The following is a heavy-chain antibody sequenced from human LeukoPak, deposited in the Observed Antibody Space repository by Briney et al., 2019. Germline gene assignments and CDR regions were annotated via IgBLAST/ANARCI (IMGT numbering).Heavy chain of an antibody. V-gene: IGHV1-2*02. CDR1: GYTITGYY. Sequence: GASVKVSCKAFGYTITGYYIHWVRQAPGQGLEWMGWINPNNGGTNSAQKFQGGVTMTRDTSIGTAYMELNRLTYDDTAAYYCGRDRHWNQGNFDYWGQGTLVTVSS. CDR3: GRDRHWNQGNFDY. J-gene: IGHJ4*02. D-gene: IGHD1-1*01. CDR2: INPNNGGT.